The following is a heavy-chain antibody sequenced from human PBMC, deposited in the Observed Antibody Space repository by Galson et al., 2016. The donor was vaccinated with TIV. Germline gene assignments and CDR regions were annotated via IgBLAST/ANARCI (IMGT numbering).Heavy chain of an antibody. CDR1: GFTFSRYG. D-gene: IGHD5-12*01. CDR3: ARMFGLDSGYDA. J-gene: IGHJ5*02. V-gene: IGHV3-33*01. Sequence: SLRLSCATSGFTFSRYGMHWVRQAPGKGLEWVAVIWYEGNNRDYADSVKGRFTNSRDNSKNTLYLHMNSLRVEDTAVYYCARMFGLDSGYDAWGQGTLVTVSS. CDR2: IWYEGNNR.